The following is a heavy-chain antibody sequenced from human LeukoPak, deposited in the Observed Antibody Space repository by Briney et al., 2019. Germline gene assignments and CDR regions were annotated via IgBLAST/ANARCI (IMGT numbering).Heavy chain of an antibody. V-gene: IGHV3-23*01. J-gene: IGHJ4*02. D-gene: IGHD3-3*01. CDR2: ISGSGGST. CDR3: AKRNDFYGPDSPLGFDY. Sequence: QTGGSLRLSCAASGFTFSSYAMSWVRQAPGKGLEWVSAISGSGGSTYYADSVKGRFTISRDNSKNTLYLQMNSLRAEDTAVYYCAKRNDFYGPDSPLGFDYWGQGTLVTVSS. CDR1: GFTFSSYA.